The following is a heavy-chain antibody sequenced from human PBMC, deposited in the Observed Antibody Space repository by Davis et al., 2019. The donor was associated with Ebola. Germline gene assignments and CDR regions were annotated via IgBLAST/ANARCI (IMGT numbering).Heavy chain of an antibody. J-gene: IGHJ6*02. V-gene: IGHV1-2*02. Sequence: ASVKVSCKASGYTFTGYYIHWVRQAPGQGLERMGWINPNNGDTKLAQRFQGRVTMTRDTSIGTAYMELSRLRSDDTAVFLCARASPPEYNVWSRNPHYHYFTMDVWGQGTTVTVSS. D-gene: IGHD2-8*01. CDR3: ARASPPEYNVWSRNPHYHYFTMDV. CDR2: INPNNGDT. CDR1: GYTFTGYY.